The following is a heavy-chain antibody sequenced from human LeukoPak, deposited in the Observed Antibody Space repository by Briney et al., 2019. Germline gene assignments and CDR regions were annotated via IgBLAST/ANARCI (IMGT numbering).Heavy chain of an antibody. Sequence: SETLSLTCTVSGGSISSYYWSWIRQPAGKGLEWIGRIYTSGSTNYNPSLKSRVTMSVDTSKNQFSLKLSSVTAAGTAVYYCARDSGRHYDFWSGYYTEDTYYYYYGMDVWGQGTTVTVSS. J-gene: IGHJ6*02. CDR1: GGSISSYY. D-gene: IGHD3-3*01. V-gene: IGHV4-4*07. CDR3: ARDSGRHYDFWSGYYTEDTYYYYYGMDV. CDR2: IYTSGST.